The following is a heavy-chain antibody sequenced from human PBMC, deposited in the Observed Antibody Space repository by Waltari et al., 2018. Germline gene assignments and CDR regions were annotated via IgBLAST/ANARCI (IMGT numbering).Heavy chain of an antibody. Sequence: QLQLQESGPGLVKPSETLSLTCTVSGGSISSSSYYWGWIRQPPGKGLEWIGSIYYSGSTYYNPSLKSRVTISVDTSKNQFSLKLSSVTAADTAVYYCARDEVDSGWPYYYYYGMDVWGQGTTVTVSS. CDR1: GGSISSSSYY. D-gene: IGHD6-19*01. J-gene: IGHJ6*02. CDR2: IYYSGST. V-gene: IGHV4-39*07. CDR3: ARDEVDSGWPYYYYYGMDV.